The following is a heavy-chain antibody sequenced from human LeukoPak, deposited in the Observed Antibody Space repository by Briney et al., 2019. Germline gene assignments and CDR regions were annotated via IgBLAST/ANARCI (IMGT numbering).Heavy chain of an antibody. J-gene: IGHJ4*02. CDR2: INHSGST. V-gene: IGHV4-34*01. D-gene: IGHD4/OR15-4a*01. CDR3: ASLGLTTYGY. Sequence: SETLSLTCAVYGGSFSGYYWSWIRQPPGKGLEWIGEINHSGSTNYNLSLKSRVTISVDTSKNQFSLKLSSVTAADTAVYYCASLGLTTYGYWGQGTLVTVSS. CDR1: GGSFSGYY.